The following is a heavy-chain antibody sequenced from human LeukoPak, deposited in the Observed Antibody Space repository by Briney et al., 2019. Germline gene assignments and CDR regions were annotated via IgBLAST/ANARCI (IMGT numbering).Heavy chain of an antibody. Sequence: SETLSLTCTVSGDSITISIYYWGWIRQPPGKGLEWIGNIFYGGSTYYNPSLKSRVTIPIDTSKNQFSLKLSSVTAADTAVYYCARTRVEYSERWYFDLWGRGTLVTVSS. CDR2: IFYGGST. D-gene: IGHD5-18*01. CDR1: GDSITISIYY. CDR3: ARTRVEYSERWYFDL. J-gene: IGHJ2*01. V-gene: IGHV4-39*01.